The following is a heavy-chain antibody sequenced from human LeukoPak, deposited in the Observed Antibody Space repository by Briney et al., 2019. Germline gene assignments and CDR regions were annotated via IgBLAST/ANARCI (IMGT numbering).Heavy chain of an antibody. J-gene: IGHJ4*02. CDR2: ISSSSSYI. D-gene: IGHD6-19*01. Sequence: PGGSLRLSCAASGFTFSSYSMNWVRQAPGKGLEWVSSISSSSSYIYYADSVKGRFTISRDNAKNSLYLQMNSLSAEDTAVYYCARGGIAVARGVDYWGQGTLVTVSS. V-gene: IGHV3-21*01. CDR1: GFTFSSYS. CDR3: ARGGIAVARGVDY.